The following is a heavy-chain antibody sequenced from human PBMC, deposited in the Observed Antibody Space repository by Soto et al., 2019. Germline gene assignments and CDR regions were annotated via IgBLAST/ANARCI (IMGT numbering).Heavy chain of an antibody. J-gene: IGHJ4*02. V-gene: IGHV4-34*01. CDR3: ARVRGGCSSTSCYGYDSYYFDY. CDR1: GGSFSGYY. Sequence: PSETLSLTCAVYGGSFSGYYWSWIRQPSGKGLEWIGEINHSGSTNYNPSLKSRVTISVDTSKNQFSLKLSSVTAADTAVYYCARVRGGCSSTSCYGYDSYYFDYWGQGTLVTVSS. CDR2: INHSGST. D-gene: IGHD2-2*01.